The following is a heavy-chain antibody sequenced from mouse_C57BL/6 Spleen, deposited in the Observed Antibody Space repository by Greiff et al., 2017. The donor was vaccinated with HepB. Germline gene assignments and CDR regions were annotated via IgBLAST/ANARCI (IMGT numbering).Heavy chain of an antibody. CDR2: ISYDGSN. J-gene: IGHJ2*01. CDR1: GYSITSGYY. Sequence: EVKLMESGPGLVKPSQSLSLTCSVTGYSITSGYYWNWIRQFPGNKLEWMGYISYDGSNNYNPSLKNRISITRDTSKNQFFLKLNSVTTEDTATYYCARDWDFYGDYWGQGTTLTVSS. D-gene: IGHD1-1*01. V-gene: IGHV3-6*01. CDR3: ARDWDFYGDY.